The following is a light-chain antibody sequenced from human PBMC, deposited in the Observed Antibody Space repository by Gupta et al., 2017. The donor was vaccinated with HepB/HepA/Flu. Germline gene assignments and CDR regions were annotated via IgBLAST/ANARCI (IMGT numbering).Light chain of an antibody. Sequence: DIQMTQSPSTLSASIGDRVTITCRASQSVNNWLAWYQQKPGMAPKLLIYQASTLDSGVPARFSGSGSGTEFTLTISSLQPDDFATYFCQQYNSYLTFGQGTKVEFK. CDR2: QAS. J-gene: IGKJ1*01. V-gene: IGKV1-5*03. CDR3: QQYNSYLT. CDR1: QSVNNW.